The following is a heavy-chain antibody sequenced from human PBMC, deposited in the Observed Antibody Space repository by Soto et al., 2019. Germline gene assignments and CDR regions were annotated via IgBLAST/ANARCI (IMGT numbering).Heavy chain of an antibody. CDR1: GGSISSGGYY. Sequence: SETLSLTCTVSGGSISSGGYYWSWIRQHPGKGLEWIGYIYYSGSTYYNPSLKSRVTISVDTSKNQFSLKLSSVTAADTAVYYCAREGHVLRYFDWSFRAFDIWGQATMVTVSS. J-gene: IGHJ3*02. CDR2: IYYSGST. CDR3: AREGHVLRYFDWSFRAFDI. V-gene: IGHV4-31*03. D-gene: IGHD3-9*01.